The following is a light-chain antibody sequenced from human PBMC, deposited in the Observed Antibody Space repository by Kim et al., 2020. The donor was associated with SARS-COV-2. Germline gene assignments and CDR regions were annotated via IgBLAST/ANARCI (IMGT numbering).Light chain of an antibody. CDR2: AAS. Sequence: SVSVGDRVTITCLASQGITNSLAWYQQKPGKVPQLLIYAASALQSGVPSRFSGSGSGTDFTLTISSLQPEDVATYYCQKYNSAPWTFGQGTKVDIK. CDR1: QGITNS. V-gene: IGKV1-27*01. CDR3: QKYNSAPWT. J-gene: IGKJ1*01.